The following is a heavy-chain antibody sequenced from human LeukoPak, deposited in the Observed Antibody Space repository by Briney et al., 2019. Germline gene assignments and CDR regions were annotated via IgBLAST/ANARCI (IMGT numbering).Heavy chain of an antibody. CDR2: INPNCGHT. Sequence: ASVKVSCKASGYTFTGYYMHWVRQAPGQGLEWMGWINPNCGHTKYAQNFQGRVTMTRDTSIITAYMELSSLRSDDTAVYYCARSQIHDYWGQGTLVTVSS. CDR3: ARSQIHDY. V-gene: IGHV1-2*02. J-gene: IGHJ4*02. CDR1: GYTFTGYY.